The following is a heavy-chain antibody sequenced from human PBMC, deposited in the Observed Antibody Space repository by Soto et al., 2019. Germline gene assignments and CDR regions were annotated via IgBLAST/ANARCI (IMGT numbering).Heavy chain of an antibody. J-gene: IGHJ6*02. Sequence: SETLSLTCTVSGYSISSGNYWAWIRQPPGRGLEWIGSLYHIGSTHYNTSLKSRVTISVDTSKNHFSLELSSVTAADTAIYYCRSSTSCYDESCVDVWGQGTMVTVSS. CDR3: RSSTSCYDESCVDV. CDR2: LYHIGST. D-gene: IGHD2-2*01. V-gene: IGHV4-38-2*02. CDR1: GYSISSGNY.